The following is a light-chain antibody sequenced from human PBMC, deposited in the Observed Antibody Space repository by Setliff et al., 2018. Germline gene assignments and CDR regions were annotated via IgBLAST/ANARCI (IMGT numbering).Light chain of an antibody. J-gene: IGLJ1*01. CDR1: SSDVGGYNY. Sequence: LTQPRSVSGSPGQSVTISCTGTSSDVGGYNYVSWYQRHPGKAPKVMIYDVSKRPSGVPDRFSGSKSGNTASLTISGLQAEDEAEYYCCSYAGSYTYVFGTGTKVTVL. CDR2: DVS. CDR3: CSYAGSYTYV. V-gene: IGLV2-11*01.